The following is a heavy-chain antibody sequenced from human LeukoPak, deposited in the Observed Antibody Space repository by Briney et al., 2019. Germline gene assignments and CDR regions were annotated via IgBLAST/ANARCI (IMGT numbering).Heavy chain of an antibody. D-gene: IGHD2-21*01. CDR2: INPSDGST. Sequence: ASVKVSCKASGYTFTSYYIHLVRQAPGQGFEWMAIINPSDGSTTNSQKFQGRVTMTTDTSTSTAYMELRSLRSDDTAVYYCAGLCSIRWCLHDWFDPWGQGTLVTVSS. V-gene: IGHV1-46*01. CDR3: AGLCSIRWCLHDWFDP. CDR1: GYTFTSYY. J-gene: IGHJ5*02.